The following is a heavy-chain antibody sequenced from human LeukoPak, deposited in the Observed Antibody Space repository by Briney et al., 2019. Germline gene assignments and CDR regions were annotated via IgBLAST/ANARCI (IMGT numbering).Heavy chain of an antibody. J-gene: IGHJ4*02. D-gene: IGHD2-21*01. Sequence: PGGSLRLSCAASGFTFSSYWMHWVRQAPGKGLVGVSRINDDGRSTSYADSVKGRFTISRDNAKNTLYLQMNSLRAEDTAVYYCASQRDWDYWGQGTLVTVSS. CDR1: GFTFSSYW. CDR2: INDDGRST. V-gene: IGHV3-74*01. CDR3: ASQRDWDY.